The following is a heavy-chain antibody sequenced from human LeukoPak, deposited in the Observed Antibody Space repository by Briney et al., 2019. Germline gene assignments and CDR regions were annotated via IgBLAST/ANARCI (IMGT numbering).Heavy chain of an antibody. V-gene: IGHV3-48*03. CDR3: ARDRSGVVVVAATFDY. CDR2: ISSSGSTI. Sequence: GGSLRLSCAASGITFSSYEMNWVRQAPGKGLEWVSYISSSGSTIYYADSVKGRFTISRDNAKNSLYLQMNSLRAEDTAVYYCARDRSGVVVVAATFDYWGQGTLVTVSS. J-gene: IGHJ4*02. D-gene: IGHD2-15*01. CDR1: GITFSSYE.